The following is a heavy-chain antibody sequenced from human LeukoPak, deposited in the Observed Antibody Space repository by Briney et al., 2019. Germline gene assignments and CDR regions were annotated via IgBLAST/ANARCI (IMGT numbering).Heavy chain of an antibody. CDR2: ISWNSGSI. Sequence: GGSLRLSCAASGFTFDDYAMHWVRQAPGKGLEWVSGISWNSGSIGYADSVKGRFTISRDNSKNTLYLQMNSLRAEDTAVYYCARVSYYDSTTFDYWGQGTLVTVSS. J-gene: IGHJ4*02. CDR1: GFTFDDYA. CDR3: ARVSYYDSTTFDY. V-gene: IGHV3-9*01. D-gene: IGHD3-22*01.